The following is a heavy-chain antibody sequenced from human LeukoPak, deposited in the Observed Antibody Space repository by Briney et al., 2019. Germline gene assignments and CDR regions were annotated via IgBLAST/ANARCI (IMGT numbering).Heavy chain of an antibody. Sequence: GGSLRLSCAPSGFTFRSYPMIGVAQARGGGLEWVSGTSGSGGSTYYADSVKGRITISRDNSKNTLYLQMNSLRDEDTAVYYCAKGGVYFDYWGQGTLVTVSS. D-gene: IGHD3-16*01. CDR2: TSGSGGST. V-gene: IGHV3-23*01. CDR3: AKGGVYFDY. CDR1: GFTFRSYP. J-gene: IGHJ4*02.